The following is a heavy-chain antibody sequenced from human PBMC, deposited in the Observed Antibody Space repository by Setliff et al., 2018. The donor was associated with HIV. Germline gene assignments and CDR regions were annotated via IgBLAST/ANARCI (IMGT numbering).Heavy chain of an antibody. J-gene: IGHJ6*03. Sequence: GSLRLSCAASGFTFSDYYMSWIRQAPGKGLEWVSYISSSGSAIYYADSVKGRITISRDNAKNSLYLQMNSLRAEDTAVYYCARPLTGYSITHYFYMDVWGKGTTVTSP. CDR1: GFTFSDYY. CDR2: ISSSGSAI. CDR3: ARPLTGYSITHYFYMDV. D-gene: IGHD3-9*01. V-gene: IGHV3-11*04.